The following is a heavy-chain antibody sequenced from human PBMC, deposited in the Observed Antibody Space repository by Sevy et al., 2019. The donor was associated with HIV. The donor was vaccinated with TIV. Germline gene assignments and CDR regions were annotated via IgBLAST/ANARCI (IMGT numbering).Heavy chain of an antibody. V-gene: IGHV3-30-3*01. Sequence: GGSLRLSCAASGFTFSSYAMHWVRQAPGKGLEWVAVISYDGSNKYYADSVKGRFTISRDNSKNTLYLQMNSLRAEATAVYYCASGPHYYDSSGYYMYYFDYWGQGTLVTVSS. J-gene: IGHJ4*02. CDR1: GFTFSSYA. CDR3: ASGPHYYDSSGYYMYYFDY. D-gene: IGHD3-22*01. CDR2: ISYDGSNK.